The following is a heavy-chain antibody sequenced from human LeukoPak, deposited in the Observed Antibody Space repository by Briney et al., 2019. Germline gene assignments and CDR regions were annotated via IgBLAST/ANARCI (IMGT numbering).Heavy chain of an antibody. CDR3: ARCDYDILTGYGMDV. CDR1: GFTVSSCD. J-gene: IGHJ6*02. CDR2: ISSRGGTM. V-gene: IGHV3-48*03. Sequence: GGSLRLSCVDSGFTVSSCDMNWVRRAPGKGLEWISYISSRGGTMCYADSVKGRFTISRDNAKNSLYLQMNSLRVEDTAVYYCARCDYDILTGYGMDVWGQGTTVTVSS. D-gene: IGHD3-9*01.